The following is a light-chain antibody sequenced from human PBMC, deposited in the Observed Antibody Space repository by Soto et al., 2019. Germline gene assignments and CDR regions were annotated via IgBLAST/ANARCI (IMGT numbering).Light chain of an antibody. J-gene: IGLJ1*01. Sequence: QSALTQPASVSGSPGQSIAMSCTGTRSDVGAYNYVSWYQQHPGKAPKLMISEVTNRPSGVSDRFSGSKSGNTASLTISGLQAEDEADYYCSSFTSRFTFVFGTGTKV. CDR3: SSFTSRFTFV. V-gene: IGLV2-14*01. CDR1: RSDVGAYNY. CDR2: EVT.